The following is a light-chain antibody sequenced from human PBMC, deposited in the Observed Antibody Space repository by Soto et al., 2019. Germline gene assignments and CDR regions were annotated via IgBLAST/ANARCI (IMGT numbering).Light chain of an antibody. CDR3: QQYHSWPA. J-gene: IGKJ1*01. V-gene: IGKV3-20*01. CDR1: QSVSSSY. Sequence: EVLLTHSPGTLSLSPGERATLSCRASQSVSSSYLAWYQQRPGQAPRLLIYGSATRATGIPDRFSGSGSGTEFTLTISSLQSEDSAVYYCQQYHSWPAFGQGTKVDI. CDR2: GSA.